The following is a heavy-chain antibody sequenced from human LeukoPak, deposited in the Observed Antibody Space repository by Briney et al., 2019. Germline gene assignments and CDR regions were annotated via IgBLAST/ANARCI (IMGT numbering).Heavy chain of an antibody. CDR1: GFTFSNYW. CDR3: ARDVHGTLDY. D-gene: IGHD1-26*01. V-gene: IGHV3-7*01. Sequence: GGSLRLSCAVSGFTFSNYWMTWVRQAPGKGLEWVANIRQDGRDKGCADSVKGRFTISRDNAKNSLYLQMNSLGAEDSGIYYCARDVHGTLDYWGQGTLVTVSS. CDR2: IRQDGRDK. J-gene: IGHJ4*02.